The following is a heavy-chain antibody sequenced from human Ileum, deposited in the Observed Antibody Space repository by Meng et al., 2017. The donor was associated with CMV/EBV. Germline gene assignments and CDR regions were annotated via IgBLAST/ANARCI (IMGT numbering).Heavy chain of an antibody. CDR3: ARDGGAAGIDY. J-gene: IGHJ4*02. Sequence: IACKGSGYSFTSYWSGWVRQMPGKGLECMGIIYPGDSDTRYSPSFQGQVTISADKSISTAYLQWSSLKASDTAMYYCARDGGAAGIDYWGQGTLVTVSS. CDR2: IYPGDSDT. V-gene: IGHV5-51*01. CDR1: GYSFTSYW. D-gene: IGHD6-13*01.